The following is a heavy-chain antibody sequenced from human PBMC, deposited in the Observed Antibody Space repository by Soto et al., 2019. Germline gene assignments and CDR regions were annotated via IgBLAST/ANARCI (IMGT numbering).Heavy chain of an antibody. CDR1: GFTFSSYW. CDR3: ASPENYSGYDLDY. CDR2: INSDGSST. J-gene: IGHJ4*02. Sequence: GGSLRLSCAASGFTFSSYWMHWVRQAPGKGLVWVSRINSDGSSTSYADSVKGRFTISRDNAKNTLYLQMNSLRAEDTAVYYCASPENYSGYDLDYWGQGTLVTVSS. V-gene: IGHV3-74*01. D-gene: IGHD5-12*01.